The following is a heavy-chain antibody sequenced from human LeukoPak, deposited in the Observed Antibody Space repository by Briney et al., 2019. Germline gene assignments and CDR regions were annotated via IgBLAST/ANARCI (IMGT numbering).Heavy chain of an antibody. V-gene: IGHV3-30*02. CDR2: IRFDGSDK. D-gene: IGHD1-26*01. CDR1: GFTFSSYG. Sequence: GGSLRLSCAASGFTFSSYGMHWVRQAPGKGLGWVAFIRFDGSDKNYADSVKGRFTISRDNSKNTLFLQMNSLRGEDTAVYYCAKDPVLVGATPDAFDIWGQGTMVTVSS. J-gene: IGHJ3*02. CDR3: AKDPVLVGATPDAFDI.